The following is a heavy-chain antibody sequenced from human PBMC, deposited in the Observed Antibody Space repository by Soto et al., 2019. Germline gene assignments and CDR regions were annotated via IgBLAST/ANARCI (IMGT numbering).Heavy chain of an antibody. D-gene: IGHD2-21*01. CDR3: ARLGRRTVASHFDY. J-gene: IGHJ4*02. Sequence: QVQLQESGPGLVKPSETLSLTCTVSGGSISPYYWSWIRLPPGKGLEWMGYIYYSGSTNYNPSLRSRVTISVDTSKNQFSLRLSSVTAADTAVYYCARLGRRTVASHFDYWGQGTLITVSS. V-gene: IGHV4-59*08. CDR1: GGSISPYY. CDR2: IYYSGST.